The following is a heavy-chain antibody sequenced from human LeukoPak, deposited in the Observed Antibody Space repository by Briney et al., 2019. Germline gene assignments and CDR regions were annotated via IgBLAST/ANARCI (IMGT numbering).Heavy chain of an antibody. CDR2: IYYSGST. V-gene: IGHV4-59*01. J-gene: IGHJ2*01. D-gene: IGHD5-24*01. Sequence: PSETLSLTCTVSGGSISSYYWSWIRQPPGKGLEWIGYIYYSGSTNYNLSLKSRVTISVDTSKNQFSLKLSSVTAADTAVYYCAREVEMATRNTRSYWYFDLWGRGTLVTVSS. CDR3: AREVEMATRNTRSYWYFDL. CDR1: GGSISSYY.